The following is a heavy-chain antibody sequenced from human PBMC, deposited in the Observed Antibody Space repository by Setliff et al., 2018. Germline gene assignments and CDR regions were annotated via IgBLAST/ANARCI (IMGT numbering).Heavy chain of an antibody. CDR1: GFTFRKHA. V-gene: IGHV3-23*01. D-gene: IGHD3-22*01. J-gene: IGHJ4*02. CDR3: ARADSDSYYPYYSDF. CDR2: VSGSGMTR. Sequence: QTGGSLRLSCTASGFTFRKHALAWVRQAPGKGLQWVSSVSGSGMTRDYTDSVKGRFTVSRDSSQNKIHLQMDSLRAEDTGKYFCARADSDSYYPYYSDFWGQGVLVTVSS.